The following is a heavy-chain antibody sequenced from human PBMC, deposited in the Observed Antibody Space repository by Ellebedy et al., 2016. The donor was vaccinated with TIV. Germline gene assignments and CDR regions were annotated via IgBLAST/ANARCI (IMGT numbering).Heavy chain of an antibody. D-gene: IGHD3-10*01. CDR3: ARDRFGFGELSYYYYYGMDV. CDR2: IYYSGST. CDR1: GGSISSGGYY. V-gene: IGHV4-31*03. J-gene: IGHJ6*02. Sequence: SETLSLTXTVSGGSISSGGYYWSWIRQHPGKGLEWIGYIYYSGSTYYNPSLKSRVTISVDTTKNQFSLKLSSVTAADTAVYYCARDRFGFGELSYYYYYGMDVWGQGTTVTVSS.